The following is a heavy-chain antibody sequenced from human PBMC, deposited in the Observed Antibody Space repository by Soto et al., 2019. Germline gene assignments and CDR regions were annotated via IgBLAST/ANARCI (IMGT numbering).Heavy chain of an antibody. CDR3: ARVRGYSSGWNYYYYYGMDV. J-gene: IGHJ6*02. V-gene: IGHV6-1*01. CDR2: TYYRSKWYN. Sequence: QVQLQQSGPGLVKPSQTLSLTCAISGDSVSSNSAAWNWIRQSPSRGLEWLGRTYYRSKWYNDYAVSVKSRITINPDTSKNQFSLQLNSVTPEDTAVYYCARVRGYSSGWNYYYYYGMDVWGQGTTVTVSS. D-gene: IGHD6-19*01. CDR1: GDSVSSNSAA.